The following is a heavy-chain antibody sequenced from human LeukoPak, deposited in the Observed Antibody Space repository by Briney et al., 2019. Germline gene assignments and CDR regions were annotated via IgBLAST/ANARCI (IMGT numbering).Heavy chain of an antibody. V-gene: IGHV1-18*01. Sequence: MGWISAYNGNTNYAQKLQGRVTMTTDTSTSTAYMELRSLRSDDTAVYYCARDFAYSSSSDYWGQGTLVTVSS. CDR2: ISAYNGNT. J-gene: IGHJ4*02. D-gene: IGHD6-6*01. CDR3: ARDFAYSSSSDY.